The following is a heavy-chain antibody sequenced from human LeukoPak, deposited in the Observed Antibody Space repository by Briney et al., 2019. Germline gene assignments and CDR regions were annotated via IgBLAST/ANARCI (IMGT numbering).Heavy chain of an antibody. CDR3: AKGTGRYWTFFDS. CDR2: ISWSSGSI. J-gene: IGHJ4*02. Sequence: PGGSLRLSCAASGFTFDDYAMHWVRQAPGKGLEWVSGISWSSGSIDYAHSVKGRFTISRDTAKNSLYLQMNSLRPEDTALYYCAKGTGRYWTFFDSWGQGTLVTVSS. V-gene: IGHV3-9*01. D-gene: IGHD1-26*01. CDR1: GFTFDDYA.